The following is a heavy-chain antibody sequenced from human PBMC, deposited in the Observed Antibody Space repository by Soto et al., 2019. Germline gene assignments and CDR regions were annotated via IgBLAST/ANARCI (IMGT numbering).Heavy chain of an antibody. Sequence: EVQLVETGGGLIQPGGSLRLSCAASGFTVSSNYMSWVRQAPGKGLECVSVIYSGGSTYYADSVKGRFTISRDNSKNTLYLQMNSLRAEDTAVYYCARGSVDSSSWYYFDYWGQGTLVTVSS. CDR1: GFTVSSNY. CDR2: IYSGGST. D-gene: IGHD6-6*01. V-gene: IGHV3-53*02. CDR3: ARGSVDSSSWYYFDY. J-gene: IGHJ4*02.